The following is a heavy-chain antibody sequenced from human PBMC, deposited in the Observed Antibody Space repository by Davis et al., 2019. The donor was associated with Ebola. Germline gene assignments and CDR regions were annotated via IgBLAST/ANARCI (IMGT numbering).Heavy chain of an antibody. Sequence: SGPTLVKPTQTLTLTCTFSGFSLSTSGVGVGWIRQPPGKALEWLALIYWDDDKRYSPSLKSRLTITKDTSKNQVVLTMTNMDPVDTATYYCAQHRKKLGGYSYGYRYYYYYGMDVWGQGTTVTVSS. CDR2: IYWDDDK. V-gene: IGHV2-5*02. CDR1: GFSLSTSGVG. J-gene: IGHJ6*02. CDR3: AQHRKKLGGYSYGYRYYYYYGMDV. D-gene: IGHD5-18*01.